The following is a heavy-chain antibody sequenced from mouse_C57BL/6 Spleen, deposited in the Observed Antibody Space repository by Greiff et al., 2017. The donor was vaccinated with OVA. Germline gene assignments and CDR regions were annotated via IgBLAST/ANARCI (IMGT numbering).Heavy chain of an antibody. J-gene: IGHJ4*01. V-gene: IGHV1-26*01. CDR1: GYTFTDYY. D-gene: IGHD2-5*01. CDR2: INPNNGGT. Sequence: VQLQQSGPELVKPGASVKISCKASGYTFTDYYMNWVKQSHGKSLEWIGDINPNNGGTSYNQKFKGKATLTVDKSSSTAYMELRSLTSEDSAVYYCARQEAYYSNYDAMDYWGQGTSVTVSS. CDR3: ARQEAYYSNYDAMDY.